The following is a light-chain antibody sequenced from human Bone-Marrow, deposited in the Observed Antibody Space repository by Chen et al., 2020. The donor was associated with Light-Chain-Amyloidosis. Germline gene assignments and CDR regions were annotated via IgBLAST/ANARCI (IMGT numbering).Light chain of an antibody. CDR2: VDS. J-gene: IGLJ3*02. CDR1: NIGSTS. Sequence: SYVLTQPSSVSVAPGQTATIACGGNNIGSTSVHWYQQTPGQAPLLVVYVDSDRPSGIPERLSGSNSGNTATLTISRGEAGDEADYYCQVWDRSSDRPVFGGGTKLTVL. CDR3: QVWDRSSDRPV. V-gene: IGLV3-21*02.